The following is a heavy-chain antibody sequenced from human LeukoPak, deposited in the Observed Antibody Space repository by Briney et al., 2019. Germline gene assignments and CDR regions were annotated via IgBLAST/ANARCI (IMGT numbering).Heavy chain of an antibody. V-gene: IGHV3-7*01. CDR1: GFAFSTYW. D-gene: IGHD3/OR15-3a*01. Sequence: AGSMSLCCAASGFAFSTYWMDWLRPAPGKGLEGVGNKNQDGSVNHYEDFVRCGITISRANARTSVYLLMSAMRDEDAVEYCGTRAYVFWGQGSLVTASS. J-gene: IGHJ4*02. CDR2: KNQDGSVN. CDR3: TRAYVF.